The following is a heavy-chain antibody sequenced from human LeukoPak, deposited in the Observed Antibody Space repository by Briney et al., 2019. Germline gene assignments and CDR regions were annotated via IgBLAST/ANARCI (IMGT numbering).Heavy chain of an antibody. CDR3: ARLFPTIFGVPNASDY. Sequence: GGSLRLSCAASGFTFSSYSMNWVRQAPGKGLEWVSYISSSSSTIYYADSVKGRFTISRDNAKNSLYLQMNSLRAEDTAVYYCARLFPTIFGVPNASDYWRQGTLVTVSS. CDR2: ISSSSSTI. J-gene: IGHJ4*02. D-gene: IGHD3-3*01. CDR1: GFTFSSYS. V-gene: IGHV3-48*01.